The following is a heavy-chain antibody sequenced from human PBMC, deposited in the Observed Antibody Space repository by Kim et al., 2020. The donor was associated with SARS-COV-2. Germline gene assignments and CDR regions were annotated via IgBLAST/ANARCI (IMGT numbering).Heavy chain of an antibody. V-gene: IGHV4-39*01. J-gene: IGHJ4*02. CDR3: ARHGTGGYVWGSYRYDPHYFDH. D-gene: IGHD3-16*02. CDR2: LCYSGST. CDR1: GGSISSSSYY. Sequence: SETLSLTCTVSGGSISSSSYYWGWIRQPTGKGLEWIGSLCYSGSTYYNPSLKIRITISVDTSKNQFSLKLSSVTAADTAVYYCARHGTGGYVWGSYRYDPHYFDHWGQGTLVTGSS.